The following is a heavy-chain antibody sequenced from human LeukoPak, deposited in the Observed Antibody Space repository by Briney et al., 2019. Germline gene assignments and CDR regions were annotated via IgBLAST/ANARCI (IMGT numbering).Heavy chain of an antibody. CDR1: GFTFSRYW. Sequence: GGSLRLSWAASGFTFSRYWMSWVRQAPGKGLEWVANIKDDGRDKYYVDSVKGRFTISRDNAKNALYLQMNSLRAEDTAVYYCAVDTARGWGYWGQGTLVTVSS. V-gene: IGHV3-7*01. CDR2: IKDDGRDK. J-gene: IGHJ4*02. CDR3: AVDTARGWGY. D-gene: IGHD5-18*01.